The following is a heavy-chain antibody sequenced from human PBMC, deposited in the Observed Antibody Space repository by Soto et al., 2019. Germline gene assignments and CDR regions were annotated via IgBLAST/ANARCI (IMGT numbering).Heavy chain of an antibody. D-gene: IGHD1-26*01. CDR2: IYSGGST. V-gene: IGHV3-53*01. CDR1: GFTVSSNY. J-gene: IGHJ4*02. Sequence: GGSLRLSCAASGFTVSSNYMSWVLQAPGKGLEWVSVIYSGGSTYYADSVKGRFTISRDNSKNTLYLQMNSLRAEDTAVYYCARDSGSYYDLIYWGQGTLVTVSS. CDR3: ARDSGSYYDLIY.